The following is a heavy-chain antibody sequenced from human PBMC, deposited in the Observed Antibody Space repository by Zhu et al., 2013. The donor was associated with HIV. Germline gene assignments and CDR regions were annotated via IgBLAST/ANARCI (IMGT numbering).Heavy chain of an antibody. CDR2: ISAYNGNT. V-gene: IGHV1-18*01. Sequence: QVQLVQSGAEVKKPGASVKVSCKASGYMFTRYGISWVRQAPGQGLEWMGWISAYNGNTNYAQKLQGRVTMTTDTSTSTAYMELRTLRSDDTAVYYCARVAPSDYYYYMDVVGTKGTTVTVSS. CDR3: ARVAPSDYYYYMDV. J-gene: IGHJ6*03. CDR1: GYMFTRYG.